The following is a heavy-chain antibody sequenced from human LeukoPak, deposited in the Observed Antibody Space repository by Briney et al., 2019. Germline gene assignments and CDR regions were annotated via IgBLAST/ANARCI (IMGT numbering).Heavy chain of an antibody. CDR2: ISGSGGST. CDR3: ATSTGYSSGWYRTYYFDY. J-gene: IGHJ4*02. Sequence: GGSLRLSCAASGFTFSSYAMSWVRQAPGKGLEWVSAISGSGGSTYYADSVKGRFTIFRDNSKNTLYLQMNSLRAEDTAVYYCATSTGYSSGWYRTYYFDYWGQGTLVTVSS. CDR1: GFTFSSYA. V-gene: IGHV3-23*01. D-gene: IGHD6-19*01.